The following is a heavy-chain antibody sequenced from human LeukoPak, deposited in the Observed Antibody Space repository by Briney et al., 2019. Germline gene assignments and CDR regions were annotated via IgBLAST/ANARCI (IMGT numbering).Heavy chain of an antibody. Sequence: ASVKVSCKASGYTFTSYGISWVRQAPGQGLEWMGWISAYNGNTNYAQKLQGRVTMTRDTSISTAYMELSRLRSDDTAVYYCARVEWELDAFDIWGQGTMVTVSS. CDR2: ISAYNGNT. CDR1: GYTFTSYG. CDR3: ARVEWELDAFDI. V-gene: IGHV1-18*01. D-gene: IGHD1-26*01. J-gene: IGHJ3*02.